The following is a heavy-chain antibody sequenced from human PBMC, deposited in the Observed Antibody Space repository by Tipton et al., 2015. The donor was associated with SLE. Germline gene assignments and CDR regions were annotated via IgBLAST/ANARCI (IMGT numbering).Heavy chain of an antibody. Sequence: SLRLSCTASGFIFNTYGMNWVRQAPGKGLEWVSSISSSSSYIYYADSMKGRFTISRDNAKNSLYLQMNSLRAEDTAVYYCAREGLAAAIFDYWGQGTLVTVSS. J-gene: IGHJ4*02. CDR3: AREGLAAAIFDY. V-gene: IGHV3-21*01. CDR1: GFIFNTYG. D-gene: IGHD6-13*01. CDR2: ISSSSSYI.